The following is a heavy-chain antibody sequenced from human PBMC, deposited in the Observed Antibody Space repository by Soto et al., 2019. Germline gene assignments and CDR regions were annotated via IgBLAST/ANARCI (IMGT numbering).Heavy chain of an antibody. V-gene: IGHV3-53*01. CDR3: ARGTPGSGWYRNRLRFDY. D-gene: IGHD6-19*01. CDR2: IYSGGST. J-gene: IGHJ4*02. CDR1: GFTVSSNY. Sequence: PGGSLRLSCAASGFTVSSNYMSWVRQAPGKGLEWVSVIYSGGSTYYADSVKGRFTISRDNSKNTLYLQMNSLRAEDTAVYYCARGTPGSGWYRNRLRFDYWGQGTLVTVSS.